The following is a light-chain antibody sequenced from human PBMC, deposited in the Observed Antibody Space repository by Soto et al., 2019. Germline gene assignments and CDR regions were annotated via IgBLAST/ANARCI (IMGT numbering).Light chain of an antibody. Sequence: FMLTQPHSVSEYPGKTVTISCTRSSGSIASNYVQWYQQRPGSAPTTVIYEDNQRPSGVPDRFSGSIDSSSNSASLTISGLKTEDEADYYCQSYDSSNHRVVFGGGTKLTVL. CDR3: QSYDSSNHRVV. CDR1: SGSIASNY. CDR2: EDN. V-gene: IGLV6-57*04. J-gene: IGLJ2*01.